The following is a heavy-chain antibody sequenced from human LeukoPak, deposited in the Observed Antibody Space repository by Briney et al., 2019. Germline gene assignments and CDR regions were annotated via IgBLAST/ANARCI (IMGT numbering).Heavy chain of an antibody. V-gene: IGHV4-59*08. CDR1: NASTSSYY. D-gene: IGHD2-21*02. CDR2: ISNSGST. J-gene: IGHJ4*02. Sequence: SETLSLTCSVSNASTSSYYWSWIRQSPGKGLEWIGYISNSGSTDYNPSLKSRVTISVDTSKNQFSLKLSSVTAADTAVYYCARHWGSCRGGDCYTFDCWGQGTLVTVSS. CDR3: ARHWGSCRGGDCYTFDC.